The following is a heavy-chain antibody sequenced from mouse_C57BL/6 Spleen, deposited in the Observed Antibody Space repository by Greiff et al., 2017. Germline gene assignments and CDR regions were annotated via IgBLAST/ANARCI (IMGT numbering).Heavy chain of an antibody. J-gene: IGHJ2*01. Sequence: QVQLQQPGAELVRPGSSVKLSCKASGYTFTSYWMHWVKQRPIQGLEWIGNIDPSDSETHYNQKFKDKATLTVDKSSSTAYMQLSSLTSEDSAVYYCARRTNYYGSSYYFDYWGQGTTRTVSS. CDR3: ARRTNYYGSSYYFDY. V-gene: IGHV1-52*01. CDR2: IDPSDSET. D-gene: IGHD1-1*01. CDR1: GYTFTSYW.